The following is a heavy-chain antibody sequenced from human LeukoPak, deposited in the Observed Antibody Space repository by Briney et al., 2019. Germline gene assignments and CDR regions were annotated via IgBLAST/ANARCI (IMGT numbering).Heavy chain of an antibody. CDR2: INHSGST. J-gene: IGHJ4*02. CDR1: GGSFSGYY. D-gene: IGHD3-22*01. CDR3: ARVEYHYDSSGYPFDY. V-gene: IGHV4-34*01. Sequence: PSETLSLTCAVYGGSFSGYYWSWIRQPPGKGLEWIGEINHSGSTNYNPSLKSRVTISVDTSKNQFSLKLSSVTAADTAVYYCARVEYHYDSSGYPFDYWGQGTLVTVSS.